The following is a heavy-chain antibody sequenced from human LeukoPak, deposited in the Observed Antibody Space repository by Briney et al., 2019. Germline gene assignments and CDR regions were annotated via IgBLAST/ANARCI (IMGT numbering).Heavy chain of an antibody. V-gene: IGHV3-9*01. J-gene: IGHJ4*02. D-gene: IGHD3-10*01. CDR1: GFTFDDYA. CDR3: AKDPEMVPGDMIDY. Sequence: GRSLRLSCAASGFTFDDYAMHWVRQAPGKGLEWVSGISWNSGSIGYADSVKGRFTISRDNAKNSLYLQMNSLRAEDTALYYCAKDPEMVPGDMIDYWGQGTLVTVSS. CDR2: ISWNSGSI.